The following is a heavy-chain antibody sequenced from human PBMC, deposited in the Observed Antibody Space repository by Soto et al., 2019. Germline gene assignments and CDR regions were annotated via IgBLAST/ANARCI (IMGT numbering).Heavy chain of an antibody. CDR1: GGTFSSYT. Sequence: SVKVSCKASGGTFSSYTISWVRQAPGQGLEWMGRIIPILGIANYAQKFQGRVTITADKSTSTAYMELSSLRSEDTAVYYCARDLTGIAVAAPNGAYYYYGMDVSGQGTTVTVSS. D-gene: IGHD6-19*01. V-gene: IGHV1-69*04. CDR3: ARDLTGIAVAAPNGAYYYYGMDV. CDR2: IIPILGIA. J-gene: IGHJ6*02.